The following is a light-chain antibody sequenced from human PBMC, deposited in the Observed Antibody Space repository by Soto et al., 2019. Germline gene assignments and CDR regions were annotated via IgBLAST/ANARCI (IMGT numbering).Light chain of an antibody. CDR2: KAS. CDR1: QSINNW. CDR3: QQYDSYPFT. V-gene: IGKV1-5*03. J-gene: IGKJ4*01. Sequence: DIQMTQSPSTLSASEGDRVTITCRASQSINNWLAWYQQKPGKAPKLLISKASNLKSGVPSRFSGTGSGTEFTLTISSLQPDDFACYYCQQYDSYPFTFCGGTKVES.